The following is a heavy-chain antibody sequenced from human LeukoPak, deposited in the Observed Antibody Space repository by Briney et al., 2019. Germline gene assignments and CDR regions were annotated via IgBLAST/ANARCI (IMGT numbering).Heavy chain of an antibody. V-gene: IGHV3-23*01. D-gene: IGHD3-3*01. J-gene: IGHJ4*02. CDR3: AKTRGFFWQVGFDY. CDR1: GFTFSSYA. Sequence: GGSLRLSCAASGFTFSSYAMSWVRQVPGTGLEWVSGISGSGDDTYYADFVKGRFTISRDNSKNTLYLQMNSLRAEDTAVYYCAKTRGFFWQVGFDYWGQGTLVTVSS. CDR2: ISGSGDDT.